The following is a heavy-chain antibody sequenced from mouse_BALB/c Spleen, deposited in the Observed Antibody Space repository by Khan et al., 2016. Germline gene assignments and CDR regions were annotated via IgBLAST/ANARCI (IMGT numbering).Heavy chain of an antibody. D-gene: IGHD2-1*01. V-gene: IGHV5-6*01. CDR3: ARKVTNCNFLAY. Sequence: EVELVESGGDLVKPGGSLKLSCAASGFTFSSYGMSWVRQTPDKRLEWVATISSGGSYTYYPDSVKGRFTISRDNAKNTLYLQMSSLKSEDTAMYYCARKVTNCNFLAYWGQGTLVTVSA. J-gene: IGHJ3*01. CDR1: GFTFSSYG. CDR2: ISSGGSYT.